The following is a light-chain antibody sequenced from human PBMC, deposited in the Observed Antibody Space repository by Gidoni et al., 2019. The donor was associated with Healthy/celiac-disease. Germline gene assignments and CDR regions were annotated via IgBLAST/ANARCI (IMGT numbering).Light chain of an antibody. CDR1: QSISSW. CDR2: KAS. V-gene: IGKV1-5*03. CDR3: QQYNSYLWT. J-gene: IGKJ1*01. Sequence: DIQMTQSPSTLSASVGDRVTITCRASQSISSWLAWYQQKPGKAPKLLIYKASSLESGVPSSFGGSGSGTEFTLTISSLQPDDFATYSCQQYNSYLWTFXQXTKVEIK.